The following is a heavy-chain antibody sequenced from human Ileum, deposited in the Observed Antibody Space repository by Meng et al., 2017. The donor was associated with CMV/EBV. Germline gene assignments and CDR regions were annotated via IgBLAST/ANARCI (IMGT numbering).Heavy chain of an antibody. Sequence: QLHESGPGLVKTSKTLTLTCYVSGGSSSNYYWSWIRRPAGKGLEWIAHIYTSGTTNYNPSLKSRVTMSVDTSRNQFALKLTSLTAADTAVYYCARNYGSGNWNFFHYWGQGTLVTVSS. V-gene: IGHV4-4*07. J-gene: IGHJ4*02. CDR3: ARNYGSGNWNFFHY. CDR1: GGSSSNYY. CDR2: IYTSGTT. D-gene: IGHD3-10*01.